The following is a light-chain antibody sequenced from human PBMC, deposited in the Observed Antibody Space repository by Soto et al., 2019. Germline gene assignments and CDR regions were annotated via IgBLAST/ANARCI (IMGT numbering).Light chain of an antibody. CDR1: SGAVISGHY. V-gene: IGLV7-46*01. J-gene: IGLJ3*02. CDR3: LLYYNGVGV. CDR2: DTT. Sequence: QTVVTQEPSLTVSPGGIVTLTCGSSSGAVISGHYPYWFQQKPGQAPRTLIYDTTNKHSWTPARFSGSLLGGKAALTLSGAQPEDEAEYYCLLYYNGVGVFGGGTKLTVL.